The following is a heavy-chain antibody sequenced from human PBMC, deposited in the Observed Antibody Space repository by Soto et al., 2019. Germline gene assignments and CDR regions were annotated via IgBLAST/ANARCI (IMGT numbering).Heavy chain of an antibody. V-gene: IGHV4-34*01. D-gene: IGHD5-18*01. Sequence: SETLSLTCAVYGGSFSGYYWSWIRQPPGKGLEWIGEINHSGSTNYNPSLKSRVTISVDTSKNQFSLKLSSVTAADTAVYYCASWGYSYAYFDYWGQGTMVTVYS. CDR3: ASWGYSYAYFDY. CDR1: GGSFSGYY. CDR2: INHSGST. J-gene: IGHJ4*02.